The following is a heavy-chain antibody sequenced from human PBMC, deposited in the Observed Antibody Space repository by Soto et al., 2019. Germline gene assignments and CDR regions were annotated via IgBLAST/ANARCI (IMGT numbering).Heavy chain of an antibody. CDR3: ARDASGITFTRGYGMDV. D-gene: IGHD3-3*01. CDR2: ISHSGNT. CDR1: GGSISTSDW. V-gene: IGHV4-4*02. J-gene: IGHJ6*02. Sequence: SETLSLTCAVSGGSISTSDWWSWARQPPGKGLEWIGEISHSGNTNYSPSLKSRVTISVDKSKNQFSLNLTSLTAADTAVYYCARDASGITFTRGYGMDVWGQGTTVTVSS.